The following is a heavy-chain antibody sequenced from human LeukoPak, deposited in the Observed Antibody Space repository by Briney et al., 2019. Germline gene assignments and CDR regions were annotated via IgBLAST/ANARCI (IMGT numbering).Heavy chain of an antibody. D-gene: IGHD3-3*01. CDR2: IYYSGST. CDR1: GGSISSGGYY. Sequence: KSSETLSLTCTVSGGSISSGGYYWSWIHQHPGKGLEWIGYIYYSGSTYYNPSLKSRVTISVDTSKNQFSLKLSPVTAADTAVYYCARGYPGITIFGVVITTHFDYWGQGTLVTVSS. CDR3: ARGYPGITIFGVVITTHFDY. J-gene: IGHJ4*02. V-gene: IGHV4-31*03.